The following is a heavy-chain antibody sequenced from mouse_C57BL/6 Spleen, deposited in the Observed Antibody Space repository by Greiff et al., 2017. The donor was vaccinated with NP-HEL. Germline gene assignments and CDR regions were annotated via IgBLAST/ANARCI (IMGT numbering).Heavy chain of an antibody. CDR1: GYAFSSSW. CDR3: ARSTTVANWYFDV. CDR2: IYPGDGDT. V-gene: IGHV1-82*01. J-gene: IGHJ1*03. D-gene: IGHD1-1*01. Sequence: VKLMESGPELVKPGASVKISCKASGYAFSSSWMNWVKQRPGKGLEWIGRIYPGDGDTNYNGKFKGKATLTADKSSSTAYMQLSSLTSEDSAVYFCARSTTVANWYFDVWGTGTTVTVSS.